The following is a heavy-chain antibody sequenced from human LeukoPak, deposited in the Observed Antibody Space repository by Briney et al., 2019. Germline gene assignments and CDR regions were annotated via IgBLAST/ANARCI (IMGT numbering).Heavy chain of an antibody. CDR2: INPNSGGT. J-gene: IGHJ3*02. Sequence: ASVKVSCKASGYTFTGYYMHWVRQAPGQGLEWMGWINPNSGGTNYAQKFQGRVTMTRDTSISTAYMELSRLRSDDTAVYYCARERSGGDLYDAFDIWGQGTMVTVSS. CDR3: ARERSGGDLYDAFDI. V-gene: IGHV1-2*02. CDR1: GYTFTGYY. D-gene: IGHD3-10*01.